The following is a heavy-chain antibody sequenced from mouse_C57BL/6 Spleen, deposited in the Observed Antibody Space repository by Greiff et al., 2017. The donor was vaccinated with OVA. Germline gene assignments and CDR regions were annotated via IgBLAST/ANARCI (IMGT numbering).Heavy chain of an antibody. CDR2: IDPETGGT. CDR3: TRPIYYYGSSYVWYFDV. J-gene: IGHJ1*03. Sequence: VQLQQSGAELVRPGASVTLSCKASGYTFTDYEMHWVKQTPVHGLEWIGAIDPETGGTAYNQKFKGKAILTADKSSSTAYMELRSLTSEDSAVYYCTRPIYYYGSSYVWYFDVWGTGTTVTVSS. V-gene: IGHV1-15*01. CDR1: GYTFTDYE. D-gene: IGHD1-1*01.